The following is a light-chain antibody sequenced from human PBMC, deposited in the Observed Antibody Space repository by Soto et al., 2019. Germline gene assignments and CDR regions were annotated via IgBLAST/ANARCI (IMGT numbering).Light chain of an antibody. J-gene: IGLJ2*01. V-gene: IGLV3-21*02. Sequence: YELTQPPSVSVAPGQTASISCGGNNIGIKDVYWYQQQPGQAPVLVVYDNRDRPSGIPERFSGSNSGNTATLTISRVEAGDEADYYCQVWDTSSDHPVFGGGTQLTVL. CDR1: NIGIKD. CDR2: DNR. CDR3: QVWDTSSDHPV.